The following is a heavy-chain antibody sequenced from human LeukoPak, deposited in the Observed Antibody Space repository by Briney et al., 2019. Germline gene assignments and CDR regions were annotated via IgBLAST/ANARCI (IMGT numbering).Heavy chain of an antibody. Sequence: XFGTANYAQKFQGRVTITADESTSTAYMELSSLRSEDTAVYYCARNYCSSTSCENYYYYGMDVWGQGTTVTVSS. CDR2: XFGTA. CDR3: ARNYCSSTSCENYYYYGMDV. J-gene: IGHJ6*02. D-gene: IGHD2-2*01. V-gene: IGHV1-69*01.